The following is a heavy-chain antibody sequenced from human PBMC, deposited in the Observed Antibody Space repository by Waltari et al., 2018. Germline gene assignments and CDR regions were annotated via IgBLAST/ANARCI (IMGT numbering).Heavy chain of an antibody. J-gene: IGHJ4*02. CDR3: ARGGRGIAAAGKVDFDY. Sequence: QVQLVQSGAEVKKPGSSVKVSCKASGGTFSSYAISWVRQAPGQGLEWMGGIIPIFGTANYAQKFQGRVTITADKSTSTAYMELSSLRSEDTAVYYCARGGRGIAAAGKVDFDYWGQGTLVTVSS. V-gene: IGHV1-69*14. CDR2: IIPIFGTA. D-gene: IGHD6-13*01. CDR1: GGTFSSYA.